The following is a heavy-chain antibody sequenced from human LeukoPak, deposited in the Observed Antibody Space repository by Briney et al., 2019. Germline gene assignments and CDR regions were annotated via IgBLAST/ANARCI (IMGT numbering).Heavy chain of an antibody. Sequence: GGSLRLSCAASGLTFSDYYMSWIRQAPGKGLEWVAVISYDGSNKYYADSVKGRFTISRDNSKNTLYLQMNSLRAEDTAVYYCAREIPSGSYYGGAFDIWGQGTMVTVSS. V-gene: IGHV3-30-3*01. CDR2: ISYDGSNK. CDR3: AREIPSGSYYGGAFDI. D-gene: IGHD1-26*01. CDR1: GLTFSDYY. J-gene: IGHJ3*02.